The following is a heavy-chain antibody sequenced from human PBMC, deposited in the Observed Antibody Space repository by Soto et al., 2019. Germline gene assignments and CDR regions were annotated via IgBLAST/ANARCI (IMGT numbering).Heavy chain of an antibody. V-gene: IGHV4-59*01. CDR1: GGSISSYY. Sequence: PSETLSLTCTVSGGSISSYYWSWIRQPPGKGLEWIGYMYYSGSTNYNPSLKSRVTISVDKSKNQFSLRLSSVTAADTAVYYCARDQYGDYVDYRAQGTPVTVSS. CDR3: ARDQYGDYVDY. D-gene: IGHD4-17*01. J-gene: IGHJ4*02. CDR2: MYYSGST.